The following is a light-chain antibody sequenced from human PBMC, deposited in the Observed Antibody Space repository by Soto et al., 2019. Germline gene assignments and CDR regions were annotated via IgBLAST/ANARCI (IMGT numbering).Light chain of an antibody. V-gene: IGKV3-20*01. CDR2: GAS. CDR3: HPYNTSPPKYN. CDR1: QSVSSNY. J-gene: IGKJ2*01. Sequence: EIVLTQSPGTLYLSPGERATLSCRASQSVSSNYLAWYQQKPGHPPRLLIYGASTRATGIADRFSGSGSGTAFTVTNSRLEPEDFAVYYLHPYNTSPPKYNFGQGTKLEIK.